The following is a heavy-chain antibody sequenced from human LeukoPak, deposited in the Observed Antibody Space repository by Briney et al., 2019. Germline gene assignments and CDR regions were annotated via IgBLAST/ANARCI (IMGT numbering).Heavy chain of an antibody. CDR1: GGSISSYH. CDR2: MYNSGST. Sequence: SETLSLTCTVSGGSISSYHWSWFRQAPGKGLEWIGYMYNSGSTNFNPSLKSRVTISVDTSKNQFSLKLSTVTAADTAVYYCARVVNLAFGDLWGQGTLVTVSS. J-gene: IGHJ5*02. D-gene: IGHD3-16*01. V-gene: IGHV4-59*08. CDR3: ARVVNLAFGDL.